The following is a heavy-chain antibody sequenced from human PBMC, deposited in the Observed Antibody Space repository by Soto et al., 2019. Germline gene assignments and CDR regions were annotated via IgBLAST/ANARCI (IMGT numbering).Heavy chain of an antibody. CDR2: IYPGDSDT. J-gene: IGHJ6*02. CDR1: GYSFTRYF. Sequence: GESLKLSCTGSGYSFTRYFIGWVRQMPGKGLESMGIIYPGDSDTRYSPSFQGQVTISADKSISTAYLQWSSLKASDTAMYYCARTAAAGKYYYGMDVWGQGTTVTVSS. CDR3: ARTAAAGKYYYGMDV. D-gene: IGHD6-13*01. V-gene: IGHV5-51*01.